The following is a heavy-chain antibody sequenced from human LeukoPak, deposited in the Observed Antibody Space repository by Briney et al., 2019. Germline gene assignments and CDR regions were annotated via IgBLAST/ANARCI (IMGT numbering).Heavy chain of an antibody. D-gene: IGHD1-26*01. Sequence: PSETLPLTCTVSGGSISSYYWSWIRQPAGKGLEWIGRIYTSGSTNYNPSLKSRVTMSVDTSKNQFSLKLSSVTAADTAVYYCARDELRVGATVTDYWGQGTLVTVSS. CDR2: IYTSGST. J-gene: IGHJ4*02. CDR1: GGSISSYY. V-gene: IGHV4-4*07. CDR3: ARDELRVGATVTDY.